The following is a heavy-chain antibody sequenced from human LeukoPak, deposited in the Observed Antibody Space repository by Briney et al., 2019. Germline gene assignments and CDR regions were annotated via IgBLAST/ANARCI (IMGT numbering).Heavy chain of an antibody. CDR1: GGSISSSSYS. CDR2: IYYSGST. D-gene: IGHD2-8*01. CDR3: ARQLYCTNGVCYSDYYYYYMDV. V-gene: IGHV4-39*01. J-gene: IGHJ6*03. Sequence: TASETLSLTCTVSGGSISSSSYSWGWIRQPPGKGLEWIGSIYYSGSTYYNPSLKSRVTISVDTSKNQFSLKLSSVTAADTAVYYCARQLYCTNGVCYSDYYYYYMDVWGKGTTVTVSS.